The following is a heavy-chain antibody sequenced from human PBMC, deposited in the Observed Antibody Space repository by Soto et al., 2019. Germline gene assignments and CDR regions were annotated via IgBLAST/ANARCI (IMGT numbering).Heavy chain of an antibody. D-gene: IGHD1-26*01. CDR3: ASGSGSYRLYYYYGMDV. J-gene: IGHJ6*02. V-gene: IGHV3-30-3*01. CDR1: GFTFSSYA. CDR2: ISYDGSNK. Sequence: PGGSLRLSCAASGFTFSSYAMHWVRQAPGKGLEWVAVISYDGSNKYYADSVKGRFTISRDNSKNTLYLQMNSLRAEDTAVYYCASGSGSYRLYYYYGMDVWGQGTTVTVSS.